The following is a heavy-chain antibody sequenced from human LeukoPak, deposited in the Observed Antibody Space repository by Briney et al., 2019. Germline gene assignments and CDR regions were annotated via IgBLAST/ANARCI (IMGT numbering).Heavy chain of an antibody. V-gene: IGHV3-15*01. J-gene: IGHJ4*02. CDR2: MRSNTDGGTP. Sequence: GEPLRHFCCASGFTFNKVWVMWLRQAPGKGVEGVGRMRSNTDGGTPDYAAPVKGRFTISRDDSRNTLYLQMNSLRTEDTAVYYCARGSNSYDSSDLDHWGLGTLVTVSS. D-gene: IGHD3-22*01. CDR3: ARGSNSYDSSDLDH. CDR1: GFTFNKVW.